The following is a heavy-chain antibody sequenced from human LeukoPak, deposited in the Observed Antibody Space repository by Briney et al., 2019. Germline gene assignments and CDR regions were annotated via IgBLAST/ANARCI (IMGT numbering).Heavy chain of an antibody. CDR1: GFPFSSYW. V-gene: IGHV3-74*03. CDR3: ARGRVFTISGAFDI. CDR2: INSDGSRA. D-gene: IGHD3-9*01. J-gene: IGHJ3*02. Sequence: GGSLRLSCAASGFPFSSYWIHWVRQGPGEGLVWVSRINSDGSRAPYADSVKGRFTISRDNAKNTLYLQMNSLRAEDTAVYYCARGRVFTISGAFDIWGQGTMGIVSS.